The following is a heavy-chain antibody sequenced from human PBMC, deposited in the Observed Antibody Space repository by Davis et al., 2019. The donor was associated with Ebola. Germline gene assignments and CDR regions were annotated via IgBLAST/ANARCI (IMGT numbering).Heavy chain of an antibody. V-gene: IGHV4-31*03. Sequence: SETLSLTYTVSGGSISSGGYYWSWIRQHPGKGLEWIGYIYYSGSTYYNPSLKSRVTISVDTSKNQFSLKLSSVTAADTAVYYCARGGMTTVTTSGYLSAFDIWGQGTMVTVSS. CDR3: ARGGMTTVTTSGYLSAFDI. CDR1: GGSISSGGYY. D-gene: IGHD4-11*01. J-gene: IGHJ3*02. CDR2: IYYSGST.